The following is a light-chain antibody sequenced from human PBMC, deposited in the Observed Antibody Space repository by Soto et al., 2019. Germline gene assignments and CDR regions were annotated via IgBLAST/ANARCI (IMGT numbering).Light chain of an antibody. CDR2: LGS. J-gene: IGKJ1*01. V-gene: IGKV2-28*01. CDR1: QSLLHTNGYNY. CDR3: MQPLQAPWT. Sequence: DVVLTQSPLSLPVTPGEPASISCRSSQSLLHTNGYNYLDWYLQKPGQSPQLLIYLGSNRASGVPDRFSGSGSGTDFTLKICRMEAEDVGVYYCMQPLQAPWTFGQGTKVEV.